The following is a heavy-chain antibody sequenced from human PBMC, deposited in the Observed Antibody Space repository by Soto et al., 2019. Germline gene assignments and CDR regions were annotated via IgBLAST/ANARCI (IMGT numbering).Heavy chain of an antibody. CDR2: IYYSGST. CDR3: ASSDYYYGMDV. CDR1: GGSISSYY. J-gene: IGHJ6*02. V-gene: IGHV4-59*01. D-gene: IGHD1-26*01. Sequence: SETLSLTGTVSGGSISSYYWSWIRQPPGKGLEWIGYIYYSGSTNYNPSLKSRVTISVDTSKNQFSLKLSSVTAADTAVYYCASSDYYYGMDVWGQGTTVTVSS.